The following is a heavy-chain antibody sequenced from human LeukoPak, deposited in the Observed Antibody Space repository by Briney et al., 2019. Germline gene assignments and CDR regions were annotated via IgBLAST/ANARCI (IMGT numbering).Heavy chain of an antibody. V-gene: IGHV1-69*13. D-gene: IGHD3-3*01. J-gene: IGHJ3*02. Sequence: GASVKVSCKASGGTFSSYAISGVRQAPGQGLEWMGGIIPIFGTANYAQKFQGRVTITADESTSTAYMELSSLRSEDTAVYYCARDGITIFGVVMGAFDIWGQGTMVTVSS. CDR2: IIPIFGTA. CDR1: GGTFSSYA. CDR3: ARDGITIFGVVMGAFDI.